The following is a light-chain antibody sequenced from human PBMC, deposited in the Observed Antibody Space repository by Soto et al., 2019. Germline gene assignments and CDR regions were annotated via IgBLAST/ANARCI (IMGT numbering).Light chain of an antibody. CDR1: QSLLRSDGYSS. CDR3: MQARQAPPN. J-gene: IGKJ4*01. CDR2: LGS. Sequence: DIVMTQSPVSLPVTPGEPAFISCRSSQSLLRSDGYSSLDWYRQKSGQSPQLLIHLGSIRASGVPDRFSGGGSGTDFPQSISSVEAGGVGVYFCMQARQAPPNFGGGNKVELK. V-gene: IGKV2-28*01.